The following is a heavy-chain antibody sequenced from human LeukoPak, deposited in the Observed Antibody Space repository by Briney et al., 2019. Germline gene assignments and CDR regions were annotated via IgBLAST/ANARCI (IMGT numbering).Heavy chain of an antibody. V-gene: IGHV6-1*01. Sequence: SQTLSLTCAISGDSVSSNSASWNWIRQSPSRGLEWLGRTYYRSKWNSDYAVSVKSRITINPDTSKNQFSLKLSSVTAADTAVYYCARVRAGETGFFAVAGTGVDYWGQGTLVTVSS. J-gene: IGHJ4*02. D-gene: IGHD6-19*01. CDR3: ARVRAGETGFFAVAGTGVDY. CDR2: TYYRSKWNS. CDR1: GDSVSSNSAS.